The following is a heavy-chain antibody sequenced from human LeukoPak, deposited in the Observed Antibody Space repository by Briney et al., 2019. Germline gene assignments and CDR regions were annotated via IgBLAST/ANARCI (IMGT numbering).Heavy chain of an antibody. V-gene: IGHV3-74*01. CDR2: INTDGSST. D-gene: IGHD2-15*01. Sequence: GGSLRLSCAASGFTFSSYWMHWVRQRPGKGLVWVSRINTDGSSTSHADSVKGRFTISRDNTKNMVYLQMNSLRAEDTAVYYCARGPWGSSNWFDPWGQGTLVIVSS. CDR1: GFTFSSYW. CDR3: ARGPWGSSNWFDP. J-gene: IGHJ5*02.